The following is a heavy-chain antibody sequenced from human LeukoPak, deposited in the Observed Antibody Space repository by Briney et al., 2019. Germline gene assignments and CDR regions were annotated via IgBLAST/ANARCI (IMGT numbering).Heavy chain of an antibody. CDR1: GFTFRIYE. D-gene: IGHD3-3*01. CDR2: GCNCSSNTK. Sequence: GRSLRLSCAASGFTFRIYEMNWVRQAPGKGLEGVWNGCNCSSNTKYYADTVKGRFTISRDAAKNSLYLQMNNLRAEDAAVYYYARDSGSAYYGVDFWGQGTLVTVSS. CDR3: ARDSGSAYYGVDF. V-gene: IGHV3-48*03. J-gene: IGHJ4*02.